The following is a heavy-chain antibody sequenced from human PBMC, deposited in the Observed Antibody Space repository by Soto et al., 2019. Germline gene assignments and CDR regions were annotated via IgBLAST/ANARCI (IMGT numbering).Heavy chain of an antibody. J-gene: IGHJ6*02. CDR2: IFYSVSP. D-gene: IGHD1-26*01. Sequence: PSATLYLTRTVAGGSISSSRTSCGWIRHAQGKRLELMGSIFYSVSPYYNPSLKSRVTISVDTSKNQFSLKLTSVTAADTAVYYCAKRTLVGVSDYGIDVWGQGTTVT. V-gene: IGHV4-39*01. CDR3: AKRTLVGVSDYGIDV. CDR1: GGSISSSRTS.